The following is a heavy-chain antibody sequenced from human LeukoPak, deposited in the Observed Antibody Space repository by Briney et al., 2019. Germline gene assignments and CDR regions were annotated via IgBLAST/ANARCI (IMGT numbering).Heavy chain of an antibody. D-gene: IGHD3-22*01. CDR1: GGTFSSYA. J-gene: IGHJ4*02. Sequence: GASVKVFCKASGGTFSSYAISWVRQAPGQGLEWMGGIIPIFGTANYAQKFQGRVTITADESTSTAYMELSSLRSEDTAVYYCACYYYDSSGYYYWGQGTLVTVSS. CDR2: IIPIFGTA. V-gene: IGHV1-69*13. CDR3: ACYYYDSSGYYY.